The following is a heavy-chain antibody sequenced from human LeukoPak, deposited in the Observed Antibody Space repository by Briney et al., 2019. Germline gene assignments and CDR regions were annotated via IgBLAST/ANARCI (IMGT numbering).Heavy chain of an antibody. Sequence: PGGSLRLSCAGSGFSTGRSWMSWVRQAPGKGLEWVAVIWYDGSNKYYADSVKGRFTISRDNSKNTLYLQMNSLRAEDTAVYYCARESIVATPTFDYWGQGTLVTVSS. CDR3: ARESIVATPTFDY. D-gene: IGHD5-12*01. CDR1: GFSTGRSW. CDR2: IWYDGSNK. V-gene: IGHV3-33*07. J-gene: IGHJ4*02.